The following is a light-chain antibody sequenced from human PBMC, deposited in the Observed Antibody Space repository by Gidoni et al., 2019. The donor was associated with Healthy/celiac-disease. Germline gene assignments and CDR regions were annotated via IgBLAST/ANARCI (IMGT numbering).Light chain of an antibody. V-gene: IGKV1-39*01. CDR3: QQSYSTPRT. CDR2: AAS. Sequence: DIQMTPSPSSLSASVGDKINITCRARKSSSSYFNWYQQKPGKAPKLLIYAASSLQSGVPSMFSGSGSGTDSTLTISSLPPEDFATYYCQQSYSTPRTFGQGTKVEIK. J-gene: IGKJ1*01. CDR1: KSSSSY.